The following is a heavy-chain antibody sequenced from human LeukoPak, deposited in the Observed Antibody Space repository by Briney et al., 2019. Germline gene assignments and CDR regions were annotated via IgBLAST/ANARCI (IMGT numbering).Heavy chain of an antibody. CDR1: GGSISSYY. D-gene: IGHD6-19*01. CDR3: ARRGGSGYSSGWYNY. CDR2: IYYSGST. V-gene: IGHV4-59*08. J-gene: IGHJ4*02. Sequence: SETLSLTCTVSGGSISSYYWSWIRQPPGKGLEWIGYIYYSGSTNYNPSLKSRVTISVDTSKNQFSLKLSSVTAADTAVYYCARRGGSGYSSGWYNYWGRGTLVTVSS.